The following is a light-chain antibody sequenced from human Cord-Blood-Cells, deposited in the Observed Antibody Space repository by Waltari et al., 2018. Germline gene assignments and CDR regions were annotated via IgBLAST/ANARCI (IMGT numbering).Light chain of an antibody. CDR2: AAS. V-gene: IGKV1-39*01. CDR3: QQSYSTPYT. J-gene: IGKJ2*01. CDR1: QSISSY. Sequence: IQMTKSPFSLSASVGDSVTITCRASQSISSYLNWYQQKPGKAPKLLIYAASSLQSGVPSRFSGSGSGTDFTLTISSLQPEDFATYYGQQSYSTPYTFGQGTKLEIK.